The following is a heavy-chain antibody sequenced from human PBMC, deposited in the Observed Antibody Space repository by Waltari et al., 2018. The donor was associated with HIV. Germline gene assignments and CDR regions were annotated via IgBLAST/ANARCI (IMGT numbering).Heavy chain of an antibody. Sequence: EVRLVGSGGGLLQPGRSLRLPCVASGFTFDEYGISWNSGSIDYADSVKGRFTISRDNARNSLYLQMNSLRGDDTAFYFCGKVSMIRSAGDRYSYVGNWGQGTLVTVSS. CDR1: GFTFDEYG. J-gene: IGHJ4*02. CDR2: SWNSGSI. V-gene: IGHV3-9*01. CDR3: GKVSMIRSAGDRYSYVGN. D-gene: IGHD5-18*01.